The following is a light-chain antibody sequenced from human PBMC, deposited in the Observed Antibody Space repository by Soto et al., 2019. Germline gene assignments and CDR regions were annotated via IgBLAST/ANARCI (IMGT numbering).Light chain of an antibody. Sequence: QSALTQPPSASGSPGQSVTISCTGTSSDVGNYDSVSWYQHHPGKAPRAVIYEVNKRPSGVSNRFSGSKSGNTASLTISGLQAEDEADYYCSSYRSGGTFVFGSGTKLTVL. CDR1: SSDVGNYDS. J-gene: IGLJ1*01. CDR2: EVN. CDR3: SSYRSGGTFV. V-gene: IGLV2-14*01.